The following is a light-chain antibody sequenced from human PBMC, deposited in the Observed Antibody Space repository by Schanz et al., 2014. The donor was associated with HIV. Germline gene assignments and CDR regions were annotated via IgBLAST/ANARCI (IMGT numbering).Light chain of an antibody. V-gene: IGKV3D-15*01. CDR2: GSS. Sequence: EIVMTQSPATLSGSPGERATLSCRASQSVSSNLAWYQQKPGQAPRLLIYGSSSRAAGIPDRFSGSGSGTEFTLTISRLEPEDFAVYYCQQYCDSLYTFGQGTKLQIK. J-gene: IGKJ2*01. CDR1: QSVSSN. CDR3: QQYCDSLYT.